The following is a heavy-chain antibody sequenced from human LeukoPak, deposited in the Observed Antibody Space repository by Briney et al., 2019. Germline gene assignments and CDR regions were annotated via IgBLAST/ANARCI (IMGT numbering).Heavy chain of an antibody. Sequence: GGSLRLSCAASGFTFSSYAMSWVRQAPGKGLEWVSVIYSGGSTYYADSVKGRFTISRDNSKNTLYLQMNSLRAEDTAVYYCARAGRYSSGWYGFDYWGQGTLVTVSS. V-gene: IGHV3-53*01. D-gene: IGHD6-19*01. CDR3: ARAGRYSSGWYGFDY. J-gene: IGHJ4*02. CDR1: GFTFSSYA. CDR2: IYSGGST.